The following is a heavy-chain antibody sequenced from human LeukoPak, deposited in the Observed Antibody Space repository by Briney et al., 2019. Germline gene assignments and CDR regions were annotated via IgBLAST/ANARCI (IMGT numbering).Heavy chain of an antibody. CDR1: GFTFSSYG. V-gene: IGHV3-30*18. Sequence: GGSLTLSCAASGFTFSSYGMHWVRQAPGKGLEWVAVIGYDGSNEYYADSVKGRFTISRDNSKNTLYLQMNSLRAEDTAVYYCAKEGGATSGRAFDIWGQGTMVTVSS. J-gene: IGHJ3*02. D-gene: IGHD4/OR15-4a*01. CDR3: AKEGGATSGRAFDI. CDR2: IGYDGSNE.